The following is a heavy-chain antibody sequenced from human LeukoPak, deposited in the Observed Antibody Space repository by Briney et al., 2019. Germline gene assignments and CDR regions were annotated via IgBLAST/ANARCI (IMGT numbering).Heavy chain of an antibody. J-gene: IGHJ4*02. CDR1: GFTFRNHW. CDR2: ISSDGSST. V-gene: IGHV3-74*03. D-gene: IGHD6-19*01. CDR3: AKAGSSGWSSSGGDY. Sequence: GGSLRLSCAASGFTFRNHWMHWVRQTPGKGLVWVSRISSDGSSTTYADSVKGRFTISRDNSNNTLFLQMNSLRAEDTAIYFCAKAGSSGWSSSGGDYWGQGSLVTVSS.